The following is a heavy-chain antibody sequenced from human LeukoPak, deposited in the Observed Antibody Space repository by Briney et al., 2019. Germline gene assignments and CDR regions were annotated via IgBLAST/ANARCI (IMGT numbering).Heavy chain of an antibody. J-gene: IGHJ3*02. CDR1: GFNFWLTG. CDR2: ISSSSSYI. D-gene: IGHD1-26*01. CDR3: AGALPRIVLTDAIDI. V-gene: IGHV3-21*01. Sequence: GGPLRLSCRVSGFNFWLTGMSWVRQAPGKGLEWVSSISSSSSYIYYADSVKGRFTISRDNAKNSLYLQVNSLRVEDTAVYYCAGALPRIVLTDAIDIWGQGTLVTVSS.